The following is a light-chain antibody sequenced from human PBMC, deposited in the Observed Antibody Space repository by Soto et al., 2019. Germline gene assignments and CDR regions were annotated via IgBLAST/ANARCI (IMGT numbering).Light chain of an antibody. CDR2: AAS. V-gene: IGKV1-39*01. J-gene: IGKJ2*01. CDR1: QNINSH. Sequence: DIQMTQSRSSLSASLGDRVTITCRASQNINSHLNWYQQKPGKAPKVLIYAASRLQSGVPSRFSGSGSGTEFTLTISSLEPEDFATYYCQQSHITTLFTFGKGTKLEIK. CDR3: QQSHITTLFT.